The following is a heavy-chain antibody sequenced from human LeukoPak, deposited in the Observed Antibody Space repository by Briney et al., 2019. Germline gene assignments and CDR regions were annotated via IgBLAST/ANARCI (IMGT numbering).Heavy chain of an antibody. CDR1: GGSISSGGYS. Sequence: RASETLSLTRAVSGGSISSGGYSWSWIRQPPGKGLEWIGYIYHSGCTCYNPSLKSRVTISVDRSKNQFSLKLSSVTAADTAVYYCAVSLGYSYGYDYWGQGALVTVSS. CDR2: IYHSGCT. D-gene: IGHD5-18*01. J-gene: IGHJ4*02. V-gene: IGHV4-30-2*01. CDR3: AVSLGYSYGYDY.